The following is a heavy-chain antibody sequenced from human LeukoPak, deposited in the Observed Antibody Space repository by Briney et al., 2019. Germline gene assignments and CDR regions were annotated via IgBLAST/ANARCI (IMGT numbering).Heavy chain of an antibody. V-gene: IGHV3-23*01. D-gene: IGHD2-15*01. CDR3: AKGHARAALGLNFDY. J-gene: IGHJ4*02. CDR2: IHGSGGVT. Sequence: GGSLRLSCTASAFSFSSYAMTWLRQAPGKGLEWVSGIHGSGGVTYYADSVKGRFTISRDNSKNTLYLQMNSLRAEDTAVYYCAKGHARAALGLNFDYWGQGTLVTVSS. CDR1: AFSFSSYA.